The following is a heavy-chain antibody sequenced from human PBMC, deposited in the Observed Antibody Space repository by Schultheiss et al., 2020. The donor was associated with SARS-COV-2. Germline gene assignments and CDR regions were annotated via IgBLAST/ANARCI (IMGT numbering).Heavy chain of an antibody. D-gene: IGHD2-2*01. CDR1: GGSISSYY. Sequence: SQTLSLTCTVSGGSISSYYWSWIRQPPGKGLEWIGEINHSGSTNYNPSLKSRVTISVDTSKNQFSLKLSSVTAADTAVYYCARDQRVPAALFGNRYFDYWGQGTLVTVSS. CDR2: INHSGST. CDR3: ARDQRVPAALFGNRYFDY. J-gene: IGHJ4*02. V-gene: IGHV4-59*01.